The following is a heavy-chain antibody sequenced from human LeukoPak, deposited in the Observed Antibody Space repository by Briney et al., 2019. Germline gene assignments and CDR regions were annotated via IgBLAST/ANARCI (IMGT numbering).Heavy chain of an antibody. V-gene: IGHV3-9*01. CDR2: ISYSSETI. J-gene: IGHJ3*01. CDR1: GFTFDEYA. D-gene: IGHD2-15*01. CDR3: AKDRGGGSQLGDAFDV. Sequence: SLRLSCAASGFTFDEYAMHWVRQAPGRGLEWVSGISYSSETIGYVDSVKGRFTISRDNAKNSLYLQMNSLRAEDTALYYCAKDRGGGSQLGDAFDVWGQGTMVSVSS.